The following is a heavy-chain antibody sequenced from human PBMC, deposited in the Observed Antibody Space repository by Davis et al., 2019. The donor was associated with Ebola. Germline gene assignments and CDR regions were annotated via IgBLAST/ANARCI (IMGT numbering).Heavy chain of an antibody. CDR3: ATSYFTVTTLY. Sequence: GGSLRLSCTDSVITFSSYAMTWVRQAPGKGLEWVSAISGSGGSTYYADSVKGRFTISRDNSKNSLYLQMNSLSAEDSGVYYCATSYFTVTTLYWGQGTLVTVSS. CDR2: ISGSGGST. V-gene: IGHV3-23*01. D-gene: IGHD4-17*01. CDR1: VITFSSYA. J-gene: IGHJ4*02.